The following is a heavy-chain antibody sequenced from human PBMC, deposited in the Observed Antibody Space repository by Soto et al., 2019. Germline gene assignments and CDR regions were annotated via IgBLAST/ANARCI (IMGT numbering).Heavy chain of an antibody. V-gene: IGHV3-30-3*01. J-gene: IGHJ4*02. D-gene: IGHD5-18*01. Sequence: QVQLVESGGGVVQPGRSLRLSCAASGFTFSSYAMHWVRQAPGKGLEWVAVISYDGSNKYYADSVKGRFTISRDNSKNTLYLQMNSLRAEDTAVYYCASYGVDTAMVDYWGQGTLVTVSS. CDR2: ISYDGSNK. CDR3: ASYGVDTAMVDY. CDR1: GFTFSSYA.